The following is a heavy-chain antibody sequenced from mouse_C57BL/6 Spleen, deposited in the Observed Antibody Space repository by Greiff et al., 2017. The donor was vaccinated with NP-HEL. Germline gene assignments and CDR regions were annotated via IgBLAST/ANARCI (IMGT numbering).Heavy chain of an antibody. Sequence: EVMLVEPGGDLVKPGGSLKLSCAASGFTFSSYGMSWVRQTPDKRLEWVATISSGGSYTYYTDSVQGRFTISRDNAKNTLYLRRGSLKSEDTAMYYGAKHRPTARATKVFDYWGQVTTLSVSS. CDR1: GFTFSSYG. D-gene: IGHD3-2*01. CDR2: ISSGGSYT. V-gene: IGHV5-6*01. CDR3: AKHRPTARATKVFDY. J-gene: IGHJ2*01.